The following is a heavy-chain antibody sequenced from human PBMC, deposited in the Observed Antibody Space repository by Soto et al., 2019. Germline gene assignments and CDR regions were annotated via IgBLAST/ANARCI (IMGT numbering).Heavy chain of an antibody. V-gene: IGHV3-48*01. CDR2: IMPGSSHI. Sequence: PGGSLRLSCAASGFTFSIYSMNWVRQAPGKGLEWVSYIMPGSSHIFYADSVKGRFTISRDNDKNALYLQMNNLRAEDTALYYCARFYYDSSGYLPSPYYYYYGMDVWGQGTTVTVS. CDR1: GFTFSIYS. CDR3: ARFYYDSSGYLPSPYYYYYGMDV. J-gene: IGHJ6*02. D-gene: IGHD3-22*01.